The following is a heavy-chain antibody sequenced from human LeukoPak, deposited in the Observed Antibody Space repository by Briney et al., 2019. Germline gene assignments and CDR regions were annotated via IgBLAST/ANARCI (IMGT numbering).Heavy chain of an antibody. CDR1: GGSISSGGYY. V-gene: IGHV4-61*02. CDR3: ARDCGGNYGSYYFDY. D-gene: IGHD2-21*01. CDR2: IQTSGST. Sequence: PSQTLSLTCTVSGGSISSGGYYWNWIRQPAGKGLEWIGRIQTSGSTNYNPSLNSRVTISVDTSENQFSLELRSVTPEDTAVYYCARDCGGNYGSYYFDYWGQGTLVTVPS. J-gene: IGHJ4*02.